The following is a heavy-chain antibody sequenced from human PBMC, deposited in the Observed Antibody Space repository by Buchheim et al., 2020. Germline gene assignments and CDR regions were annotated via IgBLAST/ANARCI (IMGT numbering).Heavy chain of an antibody. CDR1: GYTFTGYY. CDR2: INPNSGGT. J-gene: IGHJ5*02. CDR3: ARVVAAAGRGGGDWFDP. V-gene: IGHV1-2*02. D-gene: IGHD6-13*01. Sequence: QVQLVQSGAEVKKPGASVKVSCKASGYTFTGYYMYWVRQAPGQGLEWMGWINPNSGGTNYAQKFQGRVTMTRDTSISTAYMELSRLRSDDTAVYYCARVVAAAGRGGGDWFDPWGQGTL.